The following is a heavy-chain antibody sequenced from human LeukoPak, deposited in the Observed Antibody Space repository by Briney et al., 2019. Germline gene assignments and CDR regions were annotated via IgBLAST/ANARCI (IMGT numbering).Heavy chain of an antibody. CDR2: IYYSGST. Sequence: SETLSLTCTVSGGSLSSYYWSWIRQPPGKGLEWIGYIYYSGSTNYNPSLKSRVTISVDTSKNQFSLKLSSVTAADTAVYYCARGRTGEPIDYWGQGTLVTVSS. J-gene: IGHJ4*02. D-gene: IGHD7-27*01. CDR1: GGSLSSYY. V-gene: IGHV4-59*01. CDR3: ARGRTGEPIDY.